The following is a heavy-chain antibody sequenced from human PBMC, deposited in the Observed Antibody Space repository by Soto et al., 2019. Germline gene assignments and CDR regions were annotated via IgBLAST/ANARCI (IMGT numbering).Heavy chain of an antibody. Sequence: SETLSLTCTVSGGSVSSGSYYWSWIRQPPGKGLEWIGNIYYSGSTNYNPSLKSRVTISVDTSKSQFSLKLSSVTAADTAVYYCARDQFEGALDYWGQGTLVTVSS. CDR1: GGSVSSGSYY. CDR2: IYYSGST. V-gene: IGHV4-61*01. D-gene: IGHD3-16*01. CDR3: ARDQFEGALDY. J-gene: IGHJ4*02.